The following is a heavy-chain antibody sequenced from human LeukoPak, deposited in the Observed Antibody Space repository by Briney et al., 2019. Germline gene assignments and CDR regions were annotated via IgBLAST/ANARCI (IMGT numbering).Heavy chain of an antibody. CDR2: INPNSGGT. CDR3: ARVSDSSSSGDFDY. D-gene: IGHD6-6*01. J-gene: IGHJ4*02. Sequence: ASVKVSCKASGYTFTGYYMHWVRQAPGQGLEWMGWINPNSGGTNYAQKFQGRVTMTRDTSISTAYMELSRLRSGDTAVYYCARVSDSSSSGDFDYWGQGTLVTVSS. CDR1: GYTFTGYY. V-gene: IGHV1-2*02.